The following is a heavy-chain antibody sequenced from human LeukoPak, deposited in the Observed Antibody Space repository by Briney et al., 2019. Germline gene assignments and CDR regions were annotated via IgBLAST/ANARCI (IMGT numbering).Heavy chain of an antibody. CDR1: GGSISSSSYY. CDR2: IYYSGST. Sequence: SSETLSLTCTVSGGSISSSSYYLGWIRQPPGKGLEWIGSIYYSGSTYYNPSLKSRVTISVDTSKNQFSLKLSSVTAADTAVYYCALLAYCGGDCYSNAFDIWGQGTMVTVSS. V-gene: IGHV4-39*01. J-gene: IGHJ3*02. CDR3: ALLAYCGGDCYSNAFDI. D-gene: IGHD2-21*02.